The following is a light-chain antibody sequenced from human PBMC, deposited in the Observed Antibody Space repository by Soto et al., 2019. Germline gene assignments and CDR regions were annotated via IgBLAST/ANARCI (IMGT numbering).Light chain of an antibody. V-gene: IGKV3-20*01. CDR1: QSVSSNY. CDR3: QQYGTTPRT. CDR2: GAS. Sequence: EIVLTQSPGTLSLSPGERVTLSCRASQSVSSNYLAWYQQKPGQAPRLLIFGASSRATGIPDRFSGSGSGTDFTLTISRLEPEDFAVYYCQQYGTTPRTCGQGTKLEIK. J-gene: IGKJ2*01.